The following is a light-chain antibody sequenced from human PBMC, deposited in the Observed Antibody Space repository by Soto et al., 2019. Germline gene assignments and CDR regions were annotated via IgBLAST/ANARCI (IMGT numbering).Light chain of an antibody. CDR3: QQYNTYRT. Sequence: DIQMTQSPSTLSASVGDRVTITCRASQSVSSWLAWYQQKPGKAPTLLIHTASTLQSGVPSRFSGSGSGTEITLIITSLQPDDFATYFCQQYNTYRTFGQGTKVEIK. J-gene: IGKJ1*01. CDR1: QSVSSW. CDR2: TAS. V-gene: IGKV1-5*03.